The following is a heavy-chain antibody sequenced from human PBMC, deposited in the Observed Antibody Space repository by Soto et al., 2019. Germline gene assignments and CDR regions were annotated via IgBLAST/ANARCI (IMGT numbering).Heavy chain of an antibody. CDR3: EKDGRFGAEPDY. CDR2: ISYDGSNK. V-gene: IGHV3-30*18. D-gene: IGHD3-3*01. J-gene: IGHJ4*02. Sequence: GGSLRLSCAASGFTFSSYVMHWVRQAPGKGLEWVAVISYDGSNKYYADSVKGRFTISRDTSKNTLYLEMNSLRAEDTAVYYCEKDGRFGAEPDYWGQGTLVTVSS. CDR1: GFTFSSYV.